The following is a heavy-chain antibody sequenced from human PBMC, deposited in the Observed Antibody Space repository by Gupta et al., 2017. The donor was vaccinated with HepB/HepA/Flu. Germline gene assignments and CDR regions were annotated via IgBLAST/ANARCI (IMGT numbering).Heavy chain of an antibody. CDR3: ARAQRGGGSWNHHFDY. J-gene: IGHJ4*02. CDR1: GGSINSTNYF. V-gene: IGHV4-31*03. Sequence: QVQLQESGPGVVKPSQTLSLTCTVSGGSINSTNYFWGWVCQHPGKGLEWIGYIYYSGNTYYNPSLNRRVTMSVDTSKNQFSLKLTSVTAADTAVYYCARAQRGGGSWNHHFDYWGQGALVTVSS. D-gene: IGHD2-15*01. CDR2: IYYSGNT.